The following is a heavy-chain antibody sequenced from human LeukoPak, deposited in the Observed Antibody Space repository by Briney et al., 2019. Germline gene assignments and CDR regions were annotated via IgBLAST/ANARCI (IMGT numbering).Heavy chain of an antibody. V-gene: IGHV4-39*07. CDR2: MYHSGST. D-gene: IGHD6-13*01. CDR3: ARGGAPTPAGIAAAGTRARWFDP. Sequence: PSETLSLTCTVSGGSISSSSYYWGWIRQPPGKGLEWIGSMYHSGSTNYNPSLKSRVTISVDTSKNQFSLKLSSVTAADTAVYYCARGGAPTPAGIAAAGTRARWFDPWGQGTLVTVSS. J-gene: IGHJ5*02. CDR1: GGSISSSSYY.